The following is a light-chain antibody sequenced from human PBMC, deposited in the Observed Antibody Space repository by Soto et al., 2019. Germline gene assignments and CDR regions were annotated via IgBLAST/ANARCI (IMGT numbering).Light chain of an antibody. Sequence: DIQLTQSPSFLSASEGARVTITCRASQGIHIHLAWYQQKPGKAPKLLIDSASTLQSGVTSRFSGSGSGTEFTLTIISLQPEDCSTDYCQQRNISPLTFGPRTTVDI. CDR2: SAS. CDR1: QGIHIH. J-gene: IGKJ3*01. CDR3: QQRNISPLT. V-gene: IGKV1-9*01.